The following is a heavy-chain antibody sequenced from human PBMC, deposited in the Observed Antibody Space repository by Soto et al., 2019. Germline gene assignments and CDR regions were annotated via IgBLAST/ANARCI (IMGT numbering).Heavy chain of an antibody. CDR3: ARGQWLPHYYYYGMDV. Sequence: GASVKVSCKASGGTFSSYAISWVRQAPGQGLEWMGGIIPIFGTANYAQKFQGRVTITADESTSTAYMELSSLRSEDTAVYYCARGQWLPHYYYYGMDVWGQGTTVTVS. J-gene: IGHJ6*02. CDR1: GGTFSSYA. D-gene: IGHD6-19*01. V-gene: IGHV1-69*13. CDR2: IIPIFGTA.